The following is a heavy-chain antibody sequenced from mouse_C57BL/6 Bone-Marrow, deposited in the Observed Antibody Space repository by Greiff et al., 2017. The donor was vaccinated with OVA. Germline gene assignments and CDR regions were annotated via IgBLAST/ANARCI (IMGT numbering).Heavy chain of an antibody. J-gene: IGHJ3*01. Sequence: EVQLQESGPELVKPGDSVKISCKASGYSFTGYFMNWVMQSHGKSLEWIGRINPYNGDTFYNQKFKGKATLTVDKSSSTAHMELRSLTSEDSAVYYCARGDYYGSSSYWGQGTLVTVSA. V-gene: IGHV1-20*01. CDR1: GYSFTGYF. CDR3: ARGDYYGSSSY. D-gene: IGHD1-1*01. CDR2: INPYNGDT.